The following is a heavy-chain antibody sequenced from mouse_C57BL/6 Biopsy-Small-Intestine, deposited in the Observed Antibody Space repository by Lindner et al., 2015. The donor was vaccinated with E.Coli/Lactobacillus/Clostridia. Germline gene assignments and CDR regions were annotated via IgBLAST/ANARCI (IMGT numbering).Heavy chain of an antibody. CDR1: GYTFTNFD. D-gene: IGHD2-12*01. J-gene: IGHJ4*01. V-gene: IGHV1-84*02. Sequence: SVKVSCKASGYTFTNFDITWVRQATGRGLEWMGWVNPNSGNTGYAQEFQGRVTFTRNTSINTAYMELSSLRSEDTAVYFCARGILTTSWYLSYLDSWGQGTLVTVSS. CDR3: ARGILTTSWYLSYLDS. CDR2: VNPNSGNT.